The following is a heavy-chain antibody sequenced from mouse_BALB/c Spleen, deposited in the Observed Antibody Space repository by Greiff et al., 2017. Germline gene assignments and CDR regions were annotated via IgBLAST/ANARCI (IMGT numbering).Heavy chain of an antibody. V-gene: IGHV5-12-2*01. CDR3: ARHGDVAMDY. CDR2: ISNGGGST. J-gene: IGHJ4*01. D-gene: IGHD2-13*01. CDR1: GFTFSSYT. Sequence: EVKLMESGGGLVQPGGSLKLSCAASGFTFSSYTMSWVRQTPEKRLEWVAYISNGGGSTYYPDTVKGRFTISRDNAKNTLYLQMSSLKSEDTAMYYCARHGDVAMDYWGQGTSVTVSS.